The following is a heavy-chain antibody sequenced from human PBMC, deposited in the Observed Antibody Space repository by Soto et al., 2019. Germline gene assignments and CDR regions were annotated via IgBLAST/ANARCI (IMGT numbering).Heavy chain of an antibody. J-gene: IGHJ4*02. CDR2: IIPIFGTA. CDR1: GGTFSSYA. CDR3: ARDPGSSSWYAPHFDY. Sequence: SVKVSCKASGGTFSSYAISWVRQAPGQGLEWMGGIIPIFGTANYAQKFQGRVTITADESTSTAYMELSSLRSEDTAVYYCARDPGSSSWYAPHFDYWGQGPLVTVSS. D-gene: IGHD6-13*01. V-gene: IGHV1-69*13.